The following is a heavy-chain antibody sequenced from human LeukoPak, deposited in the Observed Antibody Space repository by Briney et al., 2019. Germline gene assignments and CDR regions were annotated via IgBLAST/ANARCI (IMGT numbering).Heavy chain of an antibody. J-gene: IGHJ5*02. D-gene: IGHD2-2*01. CDR3: ARDCSSTSCYRSGLDP. CDR1: GFTFSSYW. CDR2: INNDGSST. Sequence: GGSLRLSCAASGFTFSSYWMHWVRQAPGKGLVWVSRINNDGSSTNYADSVKGRFTISRDNAKNTLYLQMNSLRAEDTAVYYCARDCSSTSCYRSGLDPWGQEPWSPSPQ. V-gene: IGHV3-74*01.